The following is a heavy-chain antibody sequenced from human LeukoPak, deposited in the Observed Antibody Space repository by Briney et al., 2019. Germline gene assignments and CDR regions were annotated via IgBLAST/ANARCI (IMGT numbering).Heavy chain of an antibody. CDR3: AREPYSSSWYYHFDY. V-gene: IGHV3-30*03. Sequence: GGSLRLSCAASGFTFSSYGMHWVRQAPGKGLEWVAVISYDGSNKYYADSVKGRFTISRDNSKNTLYLQMNSLRAEDTAVYYCAREPYSSSWYYHFDYWGQGTLVTVSS. CDR2: ISYDGSNK. D-gene: IGHD6-13*01. J-gene: IGHJ4*02. CDR1: GFTFSSYG.